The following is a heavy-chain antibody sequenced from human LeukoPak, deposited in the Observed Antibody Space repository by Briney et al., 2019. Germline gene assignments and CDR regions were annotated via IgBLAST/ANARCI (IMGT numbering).Heavy chain of an antibody. D-gene: IGHD2-2*01. J-gene: IGHJ4*02. CDR1: GGSISSGDYY. CDR2: IYYSGST. V-gene: IGHV4-30-4*01. CDR3: ASITNHVVVIPAAIPEVMDY. Sequence: PSETLSLTCTVSGGSISSGDYYWSWIRQPPGKGLEWIGYIYYSGSTYYNPSLKSRVTISVDTSKNQFSLKLSSVTAADTAVYYCASITNHVVVIPAAIPEVMDYWGQGTLVTVSS.